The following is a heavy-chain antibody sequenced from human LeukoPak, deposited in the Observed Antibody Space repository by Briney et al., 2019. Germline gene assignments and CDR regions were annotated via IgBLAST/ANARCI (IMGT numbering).Heavy chain of an antibody. CDR3: ERHEQVAATLWWFDP. J-gene: IGHJ5*02. Sequence: SETLSLTCTVSGGSISSSSYYWGWIRQPPGKGLEWIGSIYYSGSTYYNPSLKSRVTISVDTSKNQFSLKLSSVTAADEAVYYCERHEQVAATLWWFDPWGQGTLVTVSS. CDR2: IYYSGST. CDR1: GGSISSSSYY. V-gene: IGHV4-39*01. D-gene: IGHD2-15*01.